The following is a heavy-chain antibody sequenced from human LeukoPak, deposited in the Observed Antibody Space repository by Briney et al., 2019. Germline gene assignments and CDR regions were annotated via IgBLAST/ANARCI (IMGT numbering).Heavy chain of an antibody. CDR2: TSYNGNT. CDR1: GYTFSNYG. J-gene: IGHJ4*02. Sequence: ASVKVSCKASGYTFSNYGISWVRQAPGLGLEWMGWTSYNGNTNYAQKFQDRVTMTTDTSTTTAYMELRSLESDDTAVYYCARHSGSGWQALGYWGQGTLVTISS. D-gene: IGHD6-19*01. V-gene: IGHV1-18*04. CDR3: ARHSGSGWQALGY.